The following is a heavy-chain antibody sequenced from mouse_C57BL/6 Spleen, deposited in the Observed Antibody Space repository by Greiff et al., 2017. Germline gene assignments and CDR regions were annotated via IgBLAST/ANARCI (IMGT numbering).Heavy chain of an antibody. D-gene: IGHD5-2*01. Sequence: QVQLQQPGAELVMPGASVKLSCKASGYTFTSYWMHWVKQRPGLGLEWIGEIDPSDSYTNYNQKFKGKSTLTVDKSSSTAYMQLSSLTSEDSAVYYCARGEGGEYYYFDYWGQGTTLTVSS. J-gene: IGHJ2*01. CDR2: IDPSDSYT. CDR1: GYTFTSYW. CDR3: ARGEGGEYYYFDY. V-gene: IGHV1-69*01.